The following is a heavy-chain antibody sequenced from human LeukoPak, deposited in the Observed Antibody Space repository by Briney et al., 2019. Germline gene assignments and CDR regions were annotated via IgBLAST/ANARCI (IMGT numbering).Heavy chain of an antibody. V-gene: IGHV1-2*02. J-gene: IGHJ4*02. Sequence: ASVKVSCKASGYTFTGYYMHWVRQAPGQGLEWMGWINPNSGGTNYAQKFQGRVTMTRDTSISTAYMELSRLRSDDTAVYYCARIDRSSGYYYYFDYWGQGTLVTVSS. CDR2: INPNSGGT. D-gene: IGHD3-22*01. CDR3: ARIDRSSGYYYYFDY. CDR1: GYTFTGYY.